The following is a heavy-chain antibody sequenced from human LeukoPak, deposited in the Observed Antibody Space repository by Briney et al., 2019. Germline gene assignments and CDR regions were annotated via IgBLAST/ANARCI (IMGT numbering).Heavy chain of an antibody. CDR1: GGSISSTTYY. J-gene: IGHJ4*02. Sequence: SETLSLTCTVSGGSISSTTYYWAWIRQPPGKGLEWIGSIYKTGSTNYSPSLKSRVTISVDTSKNQFSLKLSSVTAADTAVYYCAREVVAAAGTVDYWGQGALVIVSS. CDR3: AREVVAAAGTVDY. CDR2: IYKTGST. V-gene: IGHV4-39*07. D-gene: IGHD6-13*01.